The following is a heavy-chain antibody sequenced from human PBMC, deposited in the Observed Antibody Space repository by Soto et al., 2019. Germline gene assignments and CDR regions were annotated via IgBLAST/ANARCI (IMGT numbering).Heavy chain of an antibody. V-gene: IGHV1-69*02. D-gene: IGHD1-1*01. J-gene: IGHJ3*02. CDR1: GGTFSSYT. CDR3: ARGGRQLDKIRGAFDI. CDR2: IIPILGIA. Sequence: SVKVSCKASGGTFSSYTISWVRQAPGQGLEWMGRIIPILGIANYAQKFQGRVTITADKSTSTAYMELSSLRSEDTAVYYCARGGRQLDKIRGAFDIWGQGTMVTVSS.